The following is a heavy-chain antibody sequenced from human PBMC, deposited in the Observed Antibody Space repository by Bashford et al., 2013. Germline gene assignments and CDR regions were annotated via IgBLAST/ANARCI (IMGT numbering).Heavy chain of an antibody. J-gene: IGHJ4*02. V-gene: IGHV4-34*01. CDR3: AKDLRASY. Sequence: SETLSLTCAVYGGSFNGYYWTWIRQPPGKGLEWIGEINHRGYANYNPSLKSRVIISIDTSKNQFSLRLTSVTAADTAVYYCAKDLRASYWGQGTLVTVSS. CDR2: INHRGYA. D-gene: IGHD1-26*01. CDR1: GGSFNGYY.